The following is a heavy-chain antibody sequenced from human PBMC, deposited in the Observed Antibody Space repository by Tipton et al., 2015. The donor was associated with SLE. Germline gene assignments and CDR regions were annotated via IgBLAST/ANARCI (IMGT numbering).Heavy chain of an antibody. CDR2: IYYSGST. J-gene: IGHJ6*02. D-gene: IGHD5-24*01. CDR3: ARHPDGYYYYYGLDV. CDR1: VGSISSSSYY. V-gene: IGHV4-39*06. Sequence: LRLSCTVSVGSISSSSYYWAWIRQPPGKGLEWIGSIYYSGSTYYNPSLKSRVTISVDTSKNQCLLKLSSVTAADTAVYYCARHPDGYYYYYGLDVWGQGTTVTVSS.